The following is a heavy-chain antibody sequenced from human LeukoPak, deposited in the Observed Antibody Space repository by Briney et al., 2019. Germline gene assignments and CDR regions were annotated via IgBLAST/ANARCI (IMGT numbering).Heavy chain of an antibody. J-gene: IGHJ6*04. CDR1: GFTFSSYS. V-gene: IGHV3-48*04. D-gene: IGHD3-10*01. Sequence: GGSLRLSCAASGFTFSSYSMNWVRQAPGKGLEWVSYISSSSSTIYYADSVKGRFTISRDNAKNSLYLQMNSLRAEDTALYHCARGSGWEVTDVWGKGTTVTVSS. CDR2: ISSSSSTI. CDR3: ARGSGWEVTDV.